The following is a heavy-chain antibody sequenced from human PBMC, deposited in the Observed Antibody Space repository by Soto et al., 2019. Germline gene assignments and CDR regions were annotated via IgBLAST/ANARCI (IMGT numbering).Heavy chain of an antibody. D-gene: IGHD3-10*01. V-gene: IGHV5-51*01. J-gene: IGHJ6*02. CDR2: IYPGDSDT. Sequence: RGESLKISCKGSGYTFTNYWIGWVRQMPGKGLEWMGIIYPGDSDTKYNPSFQGQVTISADKSITTTYLRWTSLKASDTAIYYCAAPIFYYGMDVWGQGTTVTVS. CDR1: GYTFTNYW. CDR3: AAPIFYYGMDV.